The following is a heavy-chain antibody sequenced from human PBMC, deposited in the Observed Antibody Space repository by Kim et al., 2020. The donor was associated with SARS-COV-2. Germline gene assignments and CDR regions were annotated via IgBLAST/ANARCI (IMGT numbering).Heavy chain of an antibody. CDR2: INEDGSDK. V-gene: IGHV3-7*03. CDR1: GFTFSRFW. Sequence: GGSLRLSCAASGFTFSRFWMSWVRQAPGKGLEWVANINEDGSDKYCVDSVKGRFTICRDNAKNSLYLQMNSLGAEDTAVYYCARDGYSGYDKAFDYWGQGTRVTVSS. CDR3: ARDGYSGYDKAFDY. D-gene: IGHD5-12*01. J-gene: IGHJ4*02.